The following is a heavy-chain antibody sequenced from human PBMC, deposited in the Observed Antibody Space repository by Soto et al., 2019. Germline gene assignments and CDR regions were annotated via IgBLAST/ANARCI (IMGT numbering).Heavy chain of an antibody. CDR2: ISWNSGSI. CDR1: GFTFDDYA. V-gene: IGHV3-9*01. CDR3: AKDPLGARGRYLFDY. D-gene: IGHD6-19*01. Sequence: PXGSLRLSCSASGFTFDDYAMHWVRQAPGKGLEWVSGISWNSGSIGYADSVKGRFTISRDNAKNSLYLQMNSLRAEDTALYYCAKDPLGARGRYLFDYWGQGTLVTVSS. J-gene: IGHJ4*02.